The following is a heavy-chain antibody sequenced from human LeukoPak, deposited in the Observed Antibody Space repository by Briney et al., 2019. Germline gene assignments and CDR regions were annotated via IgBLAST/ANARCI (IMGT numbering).Heavy chain of an antibody. V-gene: IGHV3-21*01. CDR3: ARDAYADILTGYYLRKNPAPTY. Sequence: GGSLRLSCAASGFTFSSYSMNWVRQALGKVLGWVSSISSSSSYIYYADSGKGRFTISRDNAKNSLYLQMNSLRAADTAVYYCARDAYADILTGYYLRKNPAPTYWGQGTLVTVSS. CDR1: GFTFSSYS. D-gene: IGHD3-9*01. J-gene: IGHJ4*02. CDR2: ISSSSSYI.